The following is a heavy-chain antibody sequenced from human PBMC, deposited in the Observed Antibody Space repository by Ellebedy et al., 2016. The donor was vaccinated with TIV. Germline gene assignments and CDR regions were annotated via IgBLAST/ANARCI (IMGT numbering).Heavy chain of an antibody. Sequence: ASVKVSXXASGYTFTSYGISWVRQAPGQGLEWMGWISAYNGNTNYAQKLQGRVTMTTDTSTSTAYMELRSLRSEDTAVYYCATDRRGYYDSRRDYWGQGTLVTVSS. J-gene: IGHJ4*02. CDR3: ATDRRGYYDSRRDY. D-gene: IGHD3-22*01. CDR2: ISAYNGNT. CDR1: GYTFTSYG. V-gene: IGHV1-18*01.